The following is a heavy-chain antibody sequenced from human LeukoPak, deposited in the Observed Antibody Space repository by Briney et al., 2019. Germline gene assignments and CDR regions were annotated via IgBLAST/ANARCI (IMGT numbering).Heavy chain of an antibody. CDR1: GYTFTSYD. V-gene: IGHV1-8*01. Sequence: ASVKVSCKASGYTFTSYDINWVRQATGQGLEWMGWMNPNSGNTGYAQKFQGRATMTRNTSISTAYMELSSLRSEGTAVYYCARPDGICSGGSCYSGWGQGTLVTVSS. D-gene: IGHD2-15*01. CDR3: ARPDGICSGGSCYSG. J-gene: IGHJ4*02. CDR2: MNPNSGNT.